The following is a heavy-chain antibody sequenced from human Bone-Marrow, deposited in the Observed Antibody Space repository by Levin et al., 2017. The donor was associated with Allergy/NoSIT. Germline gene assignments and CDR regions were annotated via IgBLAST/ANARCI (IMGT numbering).Heavy chain of an antibody. CDR3: AKDLPPNYYGSGSYHQH. Sequence: GGPLRLSCAASGFTFSSYAMSWVRQAPGKGLEWVSAISGSGGSTYYADSVKGRFTISRDNSKNTLYLQMNSLRAEDTAVYYCAKDLPPNYYGSGSYHQHWGQGTLVTVSS. D-gene: IGHD3-10*01. V-gene: IGHV3-23*01. CDR1: GFTFSSYA. CDR2: ISGSGGST. J-gene: IGHJ1*01.